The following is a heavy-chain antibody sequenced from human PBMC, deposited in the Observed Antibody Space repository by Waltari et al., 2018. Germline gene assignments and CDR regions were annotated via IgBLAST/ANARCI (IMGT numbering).Heavy chain of an antibody. V-gene: IGHV3-53*01. CDR2: IYSGGST. Sequence: EVQLVESGGGLIQPGGSLRLSCAASGFTVSSNYMSWVRQAPGKGREWVSVIYSGGSTYYADSVKGRFTISRDNSKNTLYLQMNSLRAEDTAVYYCARATGYSSSWYPFGYWGQGTLVTVSS. D-gene: IGHD6-13*01. CDR3: ARATGYSSSWYPFGY. CDR1: GFTVSSNY. J-gene: IGHJ4*02.